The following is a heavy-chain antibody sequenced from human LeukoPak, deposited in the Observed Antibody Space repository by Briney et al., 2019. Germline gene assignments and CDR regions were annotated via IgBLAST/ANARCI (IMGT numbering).Heavy chain of an antibody. Sequence: PSETLSLTCTVSGGSISSYYWSWIRQPPGKGLEWIGYIYYSGSTNYNPSLKSRVTISVDTSKNQFSLKLSSVTAADTPVYYCAAQLWPRSGWFDPWGQGTLVTVSS. CDR1: GGSISSYY. J-gene: IGHJ5*02. CDR2: IYYSGST. CDR3: AAQLWPRSGWFDP. V-gene: IGHV4-59*08. D-gene: IGHD5-18*01.